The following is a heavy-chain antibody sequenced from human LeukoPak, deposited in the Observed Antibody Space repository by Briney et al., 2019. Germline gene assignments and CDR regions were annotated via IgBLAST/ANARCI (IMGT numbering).Heavy chain of an antibody. D-gene: IGHD3-16*01. V-gene: IGHV3-30*18. CDR3: AKDGGISTGYYYGVDV. Sequence: PRRSLRLSCQASGFTFSGYGMHWVRQAAGRGREWVAFISYDRSNKYYADSVKGRFTISRDNSKNTLYLQMNSLRAEDTAVYWCAKDGGISTGYYYGVDVWGKGTTVTVSS. CDR1: GFTFSGYG. J-gene: IGHJ6*04. CDR2: ISYDRSNK.